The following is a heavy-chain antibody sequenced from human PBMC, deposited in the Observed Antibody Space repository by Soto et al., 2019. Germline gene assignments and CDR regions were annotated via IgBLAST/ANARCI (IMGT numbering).Heavy chain of an antibody. Sequence: PGGSLRLSCAASGFTFSSYSMNWVRQAPGKGLEWVSSISSSSSYIYYADSVKGRFTISRDNAKNSLYLQMNSLRAEDTAVYYCARDRYCTNGVCPELDYYYYSGMDVWGQGTTVTVSS. J-gene: IGHJ6*02. CDR3: ARDRYCTNGVCPELDYYYYSGMDV. V-gene: IGHV3-21*01. CDR1: GFTFSSYS. D-gene: IGHD2-8*01. CDR2: ISSSSSYI.